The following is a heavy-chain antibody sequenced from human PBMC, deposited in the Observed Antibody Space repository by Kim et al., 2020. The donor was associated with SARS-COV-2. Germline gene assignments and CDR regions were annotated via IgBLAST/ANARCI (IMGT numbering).Heavy chain of an antibody. Sequence: GGSLRLSCAASGFTFSSYAMSWVRQAPGKGLEWVSAISGSGGSTYYADSVKGRFTISRDNSKNTLYLQMNSLRAEDTAVYYCAKGFTYYYGSGSYYYAFDIWGQGTMVTVSS. J-gene: IGHJ3*02. D-gene: IGHD3-10*01. V-gene: IGHV3-23*01. CDR2: ISGSGGST. CDR3: AKGFTYYYGSGSYYYAFDI. CDR1: GFTFSSYA.